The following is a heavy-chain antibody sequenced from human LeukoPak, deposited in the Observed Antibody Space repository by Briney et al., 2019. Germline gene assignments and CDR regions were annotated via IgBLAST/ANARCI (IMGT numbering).Heavy chain of an antibody. J-gene: IGHJ6*01. CDR2: IYTGGST. CDR3: ARDHNCGGDCYSGMDG. CDR1: GFTVSTNY. D-gene: IGHD2-21*01. Sequence: GGSLRLSCAASGFTVSTNYMSWVRQAPGKGLEWVSVIYTGGSTYYAASVKGRFTISRDNSKNTLYLQMNSLRAEETAVYYCARDHNCGGDCYSGMDGWGKGRTVTVSS. V-gene: IGHV3-53*01.